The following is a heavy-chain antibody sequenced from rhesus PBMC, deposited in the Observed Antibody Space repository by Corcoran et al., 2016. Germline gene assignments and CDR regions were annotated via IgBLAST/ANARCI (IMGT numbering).Heavy chain of an antibody. Sequence: QVQLQESGPGLVKPSETLSLTCAVSGGSISGYYWSWLRQPPGKGLEWIGRIYGSGGSTYYNPSLKSRVTISTDTSKNQFSLKLSSVTAADTAVYYGARPGGRDYWGQGVLVTVSS. V-gene: IGHV4-160*01. CDR2: IYGSGGST. CDR1: GGSISGYY. J-gene: IGHJ4*01. D-gene: IGHD5-42*01. CDR3: ARPGGRDY.